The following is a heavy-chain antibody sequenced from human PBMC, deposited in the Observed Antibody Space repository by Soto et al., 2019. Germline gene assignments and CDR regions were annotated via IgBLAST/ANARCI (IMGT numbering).Heavy chain of an antibody. Sequence: GGSLRLSCAASGFTFSSYEMNWVRQAPGKGLEWVSYISSSGSTIYYADSVKGRFTISRANAKNSLYLQMNSLRAEDTAVYYCAREGCSGGSCYDAFDIWGQGTMVTVSS. V-gene: IGHV3-48*03. CDR2: ISSSGSTI. CDR3: AREGCSGGSCYDAFDI. J-gene: IGHJ3*02. CDR1: GFTFSSYE. D-gene: IGHD2-15*01.